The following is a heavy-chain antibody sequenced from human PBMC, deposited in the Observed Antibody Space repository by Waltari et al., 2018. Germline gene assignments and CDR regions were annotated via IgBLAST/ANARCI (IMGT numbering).Heavy chain of an antibody. CDR2: ISYDGSNK. J-gene: IGHJ4*02. V-gene: IGHV3-30-3*01. CDR3: ARDRGRELDY. CDR1: GFPFSSYA. D-gene: IGHD1-26*01. Sequence: QVQLVESGGGVVQPGRSLRLSCAASGFPFSSYAMHWVRQAPGKGREWVAVISYDGSNKYYADSVKGRFTISRDNSKNTLYLQMNSLRAEDTAVYYCARDRGRELDYWGQGTLVTVSS.